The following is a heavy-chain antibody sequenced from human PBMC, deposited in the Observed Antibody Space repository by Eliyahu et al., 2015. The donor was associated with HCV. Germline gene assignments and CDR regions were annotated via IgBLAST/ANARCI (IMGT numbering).Heavy chain of an antibody. J-gene: IGHJ5*01. CDR3: AHRPRYSSGLHNCFHS. V-gene: IGHV2-5*02. CDR2: IYWDDDK. D-gene: IGHD6-19*01. CDR1: GFPLSTSGVG. Sequence: QITLKESGPTLVKPTQTLTLTXTFSGFPLSTSGVGVGWIRQPPGKALEWLALIYWDDDKRYRPSLKSRLTITKDTSKSQVVLTMTNMDPVDTATYFCAHRPRYSSGLHNCFHSWGHGTLVTVSS.